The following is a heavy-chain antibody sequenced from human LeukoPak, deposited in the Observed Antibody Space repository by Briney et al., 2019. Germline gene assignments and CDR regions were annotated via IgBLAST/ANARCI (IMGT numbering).Heavy chain of an antibody. CDR3: ARGRHCSSTSCYTSRIGGDY. J-gene: IGHJ4*02. CDR2: MNPNSGNT. Sequence: ASVKVSCKASGYTFTGYYMHWVRQATGQGLEWMGWMNPNSGNTGYAQKFQGRVTMTRNTSISTAYMELSSLRSEDTAVYYCARGRHCSSTSCYTSRIGGDYWGQGTLITVSS. D-gene: IGHD2-2*02. CDR1: GYTFTGYY. V-gene: IGHV1-8*02.